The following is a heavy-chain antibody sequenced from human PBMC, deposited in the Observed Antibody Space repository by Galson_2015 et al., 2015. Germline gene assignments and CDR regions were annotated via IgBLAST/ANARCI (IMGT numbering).Heavy chain of an antibody. CDR3: AISANSGALLMDHKCCHLDV. V-gene: IGHV3-30*04. D-gene: IGHD4/OR15-4a*01. J-gene: IGHJ6*04. Sequence: SLRLSCAASGFTFTTYAMHWVRQAPGKGLEWVAVISFDGENKYYADSVKGRFTVSRDNSKTTLYLQMNSLRVDDTAVYSCAISANSGALLMDHKCCHLDVWGEGTTVTVSS. CDR2: ISFDGENK. CDR1: GFTFTTYA.